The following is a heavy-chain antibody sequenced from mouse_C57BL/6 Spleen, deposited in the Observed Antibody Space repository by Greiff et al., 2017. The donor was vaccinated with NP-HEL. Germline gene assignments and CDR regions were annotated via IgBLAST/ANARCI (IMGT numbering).Heavy chain of an antibody. CDR1: GYTFTSYW. D-gene: IGHD1-1*01. J-gene: IGHJ1*03. V-gene: IGHV1-53*01. CDR3: SRWCTTVRVTGYFDV. CDR2: INPSNGGT. Sequence: QVQLQQPGTELVKPGASVKLSCKASGYTFTSYWMHWVKQRPGQGLEWIGNINPSNGGTNYNEKFKSKATLTVDKSSSTAYMQLISLTSEDSAVYYCSRWCTTVRVTGYFDVWGTGTTVTVSS.